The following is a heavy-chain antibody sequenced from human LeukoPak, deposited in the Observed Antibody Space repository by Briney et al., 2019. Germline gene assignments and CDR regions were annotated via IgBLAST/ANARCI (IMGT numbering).Heavy chain of an antibody. J-gene: IGHJ3*02. CDR2: GIPIFCTA. CDR3: ARDRSHSSGWYYLGYDAFDI. CDR1: GGTFSSYA. D-gene: IGHD6-19*01. Sequence: SVKVSCKAAGGTFSSYAISWVRRAPGQGLEWRGGGIPIFCTAKCAQKFQGRVTITADKSRSTAYMQLSSLRSEETAVYYCARDRSHSSGWYYLGYDAFDIWGQGTMVTVSS. V-gene: IGHV1-69*06.